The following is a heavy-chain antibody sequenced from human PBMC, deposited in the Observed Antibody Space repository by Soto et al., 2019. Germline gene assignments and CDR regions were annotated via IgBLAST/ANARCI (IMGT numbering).Heavy chain of an antibody. J-gene: IGHJ4*02. CDR3: ATIYGAKVDY. V-gene: IGHV4-59*01. CDR1: RGSITPYY. CDR2: IYHSGST. Sequence: SVTLALTFTVPRGSITPYYWSWIRQPPGKGLEWIGYIYHSGSTKYNSSLRSRVTMSLDTSKNQFSLKLSSVTAADTAMYYCATIYGAKVDYWGTGTLVTVSS. D-gene: IGHD4-17*01.